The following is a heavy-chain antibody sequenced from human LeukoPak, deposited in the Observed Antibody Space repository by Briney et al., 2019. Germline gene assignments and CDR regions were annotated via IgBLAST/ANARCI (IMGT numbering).Heavy chain of an antibody. Sequence: ASVKVSCKASGGTFSSYAISWVRQAPGQGLEWMGISNPSGGSTSYAQKFQGRVTMTRDMSTSTVYMELSSLRSEDTAVYYCARELVREALDIWGQGTVVTVSS. D-gene: IGHD6-6*01. CDR2: SNPSGGST. CDR1: GGTFSSYA. CDR3: ARELVREALDI. V-gene: IGHV1-46*01. J-gene: IGHJ3*02.